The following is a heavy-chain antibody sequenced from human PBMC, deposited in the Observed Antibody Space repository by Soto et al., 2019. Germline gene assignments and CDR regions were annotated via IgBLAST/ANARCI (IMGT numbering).Heavy chain of an antibody. CDR3: ASGGYCTNGVCTDSWNFDY. D-gene: IGHD2-8*01. CDR2: IYYSGST. J-gene: IGHJ4*02. V-gene: IGHV4-30-4*01. CDR1: GGSISSGDYY. Sequence: SETLSLTCTVSGGSISSGDYYWSWIRQPPGKGLEWIGYIYYSGSTYYNPSLKSRVTISVDTSKNQFSLKLSSVTAADTAVYYCASGGYCTNGVCTDSWNFDYWGQGTLVTVSS.